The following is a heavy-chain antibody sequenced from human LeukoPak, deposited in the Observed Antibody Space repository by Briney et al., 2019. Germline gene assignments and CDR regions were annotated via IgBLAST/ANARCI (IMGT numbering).Heavy chain of an antibody. CDR2: IKSKTDGGTT. V-gene: IGHV3-15*01. CDR3: TTDTRIVGATGFDY. CDR1: GFTVSSNY. Sequence: GGSLRLSCAASGFTVSSNYMSWVRQAPGKGLEWVGRIKSKTDGGTTDYAAPVKGRFTISRDDSKKTLYLQMNSLKTEDTAVYYCTTDTRIVGATGFDYWGQGTLVTVSS. J-gene: IGHJ4*02. D-gene: IGHD1-26*01.